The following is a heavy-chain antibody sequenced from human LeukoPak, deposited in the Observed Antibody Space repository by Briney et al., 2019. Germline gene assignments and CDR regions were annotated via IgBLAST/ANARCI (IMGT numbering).Heavy chain of an antibody. J-gene: IGHJ4*02. CDR1: GLAFSAYK. CDR2: ISTDGYTT. V-gene: IGHV3-74*01. Sequence: GGSLRLSCAASGLAFSAYKMRWVRQAPRKGLVWVSRISTDGYTTDYADFVQGRFTASRDNTKNTWSLEMNSLRAEDTAVYYCARGRPHGNDYWGQGTLVTVSS. D-gene: IGHD4-23*01. CDR3: ARGRPHGNDY.